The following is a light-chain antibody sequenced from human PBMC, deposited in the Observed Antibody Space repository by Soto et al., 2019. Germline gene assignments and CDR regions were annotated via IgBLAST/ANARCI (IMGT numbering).Light chain of an antibody. CDR2: EVS. V-gene: IGKV2-29*02. CDR3: MRAIHLPVFT. J-gene: IGKJ3*01. Sequence: DIVLTQTPLSLSVTPGQPASISCKSSQSLLHSYGKTYLSWYLQKPGQTPHILIYEVSNLISGVPDRFSGRGSGTDFTLKISRVEAEAVGVYYCMRAIHLPVFTFGPGTPVAIK. CDR1: QSLLHSYGKTY.